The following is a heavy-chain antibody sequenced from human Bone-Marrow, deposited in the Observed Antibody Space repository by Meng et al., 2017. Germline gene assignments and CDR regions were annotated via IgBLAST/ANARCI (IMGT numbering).Heavy chain of an antibody. V-gene: IGHV1-69*06. J-gene: IGHJ4*02. CDR1: GGTFSSYA. D-gene: IGHD3-22*01. CDR3: ASNYYYSSSGYYYVRD. Sequence: SVKVSCKASGGTFSSYAISWVRQAPGQGLEWMGGIIPIFGTANYAQKFQGRVTITADKSTSTAYMELSSLRSEDTAVYYCASNYYYSSSGYYYVRDWGQGTLVTVSS. CDR2: IIPIFGTA.